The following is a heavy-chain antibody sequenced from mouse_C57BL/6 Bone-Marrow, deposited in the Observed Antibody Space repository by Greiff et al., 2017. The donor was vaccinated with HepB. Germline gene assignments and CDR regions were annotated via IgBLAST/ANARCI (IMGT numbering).Heavy chain of an antibody. V-gene: IGHV1-82*01. Sequence: QVQLQQSGPELVKPGASVKISCKASGYAFSSSWMNWVKQRPGKGLEWIGRIYPGDGDTNYNGKFKGKATLTADKSSSTAYMQLSSLTSEDSAVYFCARYPYGKADYWYFDVWGTGTTVTVSS. CDR3: ARYPYGKADYWYFDV. J-gene: IGHJ1*03. CDR1: GYAFSSSW. CDR2: IYPGDGDT. D-gene: IGHD2-1*01.